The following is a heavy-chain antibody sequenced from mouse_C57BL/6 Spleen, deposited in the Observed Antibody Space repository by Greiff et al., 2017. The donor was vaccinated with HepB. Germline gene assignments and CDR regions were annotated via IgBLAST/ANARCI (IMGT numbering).Heavy chain of an antibody. D-gene: IGHD2-2*01. CDR3: AKHDAAMVTHAMDY. Sequence: VQPQESGPCLVAPFQSPSIPCNVSGVSITRHGVDWVCQPPGKGLELLGVIWGGGSTNFNSALMSRLSISKDNSKSQVFLKMNSLQTDDTAMYYCAKHDAAMVTHAMDYWGQGTSVTVSS. V-gene: IGHV2-9*01. CDR2: IWGGGST. J-gene: IGHJ4*01. CDR1: GVSITRHG.